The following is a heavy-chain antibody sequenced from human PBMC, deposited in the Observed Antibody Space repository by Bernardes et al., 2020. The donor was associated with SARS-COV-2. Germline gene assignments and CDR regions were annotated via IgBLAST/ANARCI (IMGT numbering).Heavy chain of an antibody. CDR2: IYCDDDK. D-gene: IGHD3-10*01. Sequence: SGPTLVKPTQTLTLTCTFSGFSLSTSVVVVGWLRQPPGKALEWLALIYCDDDKRYSPSLKSRLTITKDTSKNQVVLTMTNLDPVDTATYYCAHSGLLWFGGLLGFDYWGQGSLVSGSS. J-gene: IGHJ4*02. V-gene: IGHV2-5*02. CDR3: AHSGLLWFGGLLGFDY. CDR1: GFSLSTSVVV.